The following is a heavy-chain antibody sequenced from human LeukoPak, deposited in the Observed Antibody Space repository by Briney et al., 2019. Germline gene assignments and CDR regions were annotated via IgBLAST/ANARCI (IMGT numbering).Heavy chain of an antibody. D-gene: IGHD5-18*01. CDR2: INPSGGTT. CDR1: GYTFTSYH. CDR3: ARDFPIQIWTRTPWFDP. V-gene: IGHV1-46*01. J-gene: IGHJ5*02. Sequence: ASVTVSCTASGYTFTSYHMHWVRQAPGQGLEWMGIINPSGGTTNYAQKFRGRVTMTRDMSTSTVYMELSSLRSEDTAVYYCARDFPIQIWTRTPWFDPWGQGTLVTVSS.